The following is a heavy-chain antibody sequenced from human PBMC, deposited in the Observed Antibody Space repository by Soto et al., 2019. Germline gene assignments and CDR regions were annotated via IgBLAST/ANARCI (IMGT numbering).Heavy chain of an antibody. D-gene: IGHD6-13*01. J-gene: IGHJ6*02. CDR1: GGTFSSYA. CDR2: IIPIFGTA. V-gene: IGHV1-69*13. CDR3: ARGMSGSSSWRLDWDYYYYGMDV. Sequence: GASVKVSCKASGGTFSSYAISWVRQAPGQGLEWMGGIIPIFGTANYAQKFQGRVTITADESTSTAYMELSSLRSEDTAVYYCARGMSGSSSWRLDWDYYYYGMDVWGQGTTVTVSS.